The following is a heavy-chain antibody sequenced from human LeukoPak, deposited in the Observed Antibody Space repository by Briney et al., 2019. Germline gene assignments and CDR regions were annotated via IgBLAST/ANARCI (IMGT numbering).Heavy chain of an antibody. V-gene: IGHV4-39*01. Sequence: SETLSLTCTVSGGSISSSSYYWGWTRQPPGKGLEWIGSIYYSGSTYYNPSLKSRVTISVDTSKNQFSLKLSSVTAADTAVYYCARLVVRAYYMDVWGKGTTVTVSS. J-gene: IGHJ6*03. CDR2: IYYSGST. CDR3: ARLVVRAYYMDV. CDR1: GGSISSSSYY. D-gene: IGHD3-22*01.